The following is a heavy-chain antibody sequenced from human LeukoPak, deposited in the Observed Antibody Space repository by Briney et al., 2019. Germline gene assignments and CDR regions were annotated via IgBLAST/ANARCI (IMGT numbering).Heavy chain of an antibody. CDR2: VYQSGTT. V-gene: IGHV4-38-2*02. CDR3: ARIFIRNGYSSYFDC. J-gene: IGHJ4*02. CDR1: GFSISSGHY. D-gene: IGHD5-18*01. Sequence: KPSETLSLTCTVSGFSISSGHYWGWVRQPPGAGREWIGSVYQSGTTYYNPSLKSRVTTSVDMSKNQFSLRLRPVTAADTAVYYCARIFIRNGYSSYFDCWGQGTLVTVSS.